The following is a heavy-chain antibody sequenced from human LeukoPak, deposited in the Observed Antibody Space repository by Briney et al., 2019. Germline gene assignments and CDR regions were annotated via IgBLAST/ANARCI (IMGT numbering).Heavy chain of an antibody. CDR3: ARRGDIVVVVAANYGMDV. J-gene: IGHJ6*02. Sequence: ASVKVSCKASGYTFTGYYMHWVRQAPGQGLEWMGWINPNSGGTNYAQKFQGRVTMTRDTSISTAYMELSRLRPDDTAVYYCARRGDIVVVVAANYGMDVWGQGTTVTVSS. CDR2: INPNSGGT. V-gene: IGHV1-2*02. D-gene: IGHD2-15*01. CDR1: GYTFTGYY.